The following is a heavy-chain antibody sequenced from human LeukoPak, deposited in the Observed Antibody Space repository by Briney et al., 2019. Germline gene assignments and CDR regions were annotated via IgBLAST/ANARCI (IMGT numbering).Heavy chain of an antibody. CDR2: MSYDGSNK. D-gene: IGHD3/OR15-3a*01. V-gene: IGHV3-30*04. CDR1: GFTFSSYA. J-gene: IGHJ3*01. Sequence: GGPLRLSCAASGFTFSSYAMHWVRQAPGKGLEWVAVMSYDGSNKYYADSVKGRFTISTDNAKNSLYLQMNGLRAEDTAVYYCASDGLDAFDFWGQGTMVTVSS. CDR3: ASDGLDAFDF.